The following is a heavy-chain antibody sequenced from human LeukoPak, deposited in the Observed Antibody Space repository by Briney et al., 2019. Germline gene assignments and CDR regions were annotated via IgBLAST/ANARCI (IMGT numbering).Heavy chain of an antibody. V-gene: IGHV1-18*01. CDR3: ARRDIAARPGDY. CDR2: ISAYNGNT. J-gene: IGHJ4*02. Sequence: ASVEVSCKASGYTFTSYGISWVRQAPGQGLEWMGWISAYNGNTNYAQKLQGRVTMTTDTSTSTAYMELRSLRSDDTAVYYCARRDIAARPGDYWGQGTLVTVSS. CDR1: GYTFTSYG. D-gene: IGHD6-6*01.